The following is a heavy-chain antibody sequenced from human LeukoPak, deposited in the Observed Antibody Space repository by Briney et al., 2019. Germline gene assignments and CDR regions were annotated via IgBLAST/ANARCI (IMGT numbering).Heavy chain of an antibody. CDR1: GYTFTRYD. Sequence: ASVKVSCKASGYTFTRYDINRVRQATGQGLEWMGWMNPNSGNTGYAQKFQGRVTMTRNTSISTAYMELSSLRSEDTAVYYCARGRSSGHWLVNRPLFDPWGQGTLVTVSS. CDR2: MNPNSGNT. CDR3: ARGRSSGHWLVNRPLFDP. V-gene: IGHV1-8*01. J-gene: IGHJ5*02. D-gene: IGHD6-19*01.